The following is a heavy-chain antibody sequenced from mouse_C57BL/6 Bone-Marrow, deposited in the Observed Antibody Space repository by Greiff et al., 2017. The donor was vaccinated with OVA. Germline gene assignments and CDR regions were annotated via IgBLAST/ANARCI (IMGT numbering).Heavy chain of an antibody. Sequence: EVMLVESGGDLVKPGGSLKLSCAASGFTFSSYGMSWVRQTPDKRLEWVATISSGGSYTYYPDSVKGRFTISRDNAKNTLYLQMSSLKSEDTAMYYCSRHYYGSHYYAMDYWGQGTSVTVSS. V-gene: IGHV5-6*01. CDR1: GFTFSSYG. CDR2: ISSGGSYT. D-gene: IGHD1-1*01. J-gene: IGHJ4*01. CDR3: SRHYYGSHYYAMDY.